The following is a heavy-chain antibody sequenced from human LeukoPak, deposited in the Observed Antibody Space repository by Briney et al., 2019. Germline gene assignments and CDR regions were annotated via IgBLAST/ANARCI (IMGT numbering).Heavy chain of an antibody. D-gene: IGHD6-19*01. J-gene: IGHJ3*01. Sequence: VASVKVSCKTSGYTFTSYHIHWVRQAPGQRLEWMGWIDADNGNTGYAQKFQGGFTITRDTSATTAYMELSGLTSEDTAVYYCARDLSYRGGWDPPLHDAFDVWGQGTMVTVSS. V-gene: IGHV1-3*01. CDR3: ARDLSYRGGWDPPLHDAFDV. CDR1: GYTFTSYH. CDR2: IDADNGNT.